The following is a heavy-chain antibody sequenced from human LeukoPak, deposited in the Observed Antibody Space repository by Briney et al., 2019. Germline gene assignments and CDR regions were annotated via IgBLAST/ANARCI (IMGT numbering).Heavy chain of an antibody. D-gene: IGHD6-13*01. CDR3: AKGHRLFAAAAPSYYFDY. J-gene: IGHJ4*02. V-gene: IGHV3-33*06. Sequence: GGSLRLSCSASGFTVSSNYMSWVRQAPGKGLEWVAVIWYDGSNKYYADSVKGRFTISRDNSKNTLYLQMNSLRAEDTAVYYCAKGHRLFAAAAPSYYFDYWGQGTLVTVSS. CDR2: IWYDGSNK. CDR1: GFTVSSNY.